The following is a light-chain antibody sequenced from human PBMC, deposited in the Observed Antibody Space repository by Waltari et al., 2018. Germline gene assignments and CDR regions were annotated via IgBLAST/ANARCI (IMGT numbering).Light chain of an antibody. CDR3: HSRDASGVAGS. CDR1: SLRSYY. Sequence: SSELTQDPAVSVAMGQTVRITCQGDSLRSYYASWYQQRPGQAPILVIYDKNNRPSGVPDRFSGSSSHNTGSLTITGAQAEDEAVYYCHSRDASGVAGSFGGGTKLTVL. CDR2: DKN. V-gene: IGLV3-19*01. J-gene: IGLJ2*01.